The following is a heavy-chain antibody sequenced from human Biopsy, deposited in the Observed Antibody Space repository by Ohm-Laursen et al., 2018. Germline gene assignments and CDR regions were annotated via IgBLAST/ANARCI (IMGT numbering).Heavy chain of an antibody. D-gene: IGHD6-6*01. J-gene: IGHJ6*02. CDR2: ISETSSHI. V-gene: IGHV3-21*01. CDR1: EFTFSGYS. CDR3: ARDSRRTAREGGMDV. Sequence: GSLRLSCAASEFTFSGYSMNWVRQAPGKGLEWISYISETSSHIYDADSVKGRFTAARDNAKNSLYLQLNSLRAEDTAVYYCARDSRRTAREGGMDVWGQGTTVTVSS.